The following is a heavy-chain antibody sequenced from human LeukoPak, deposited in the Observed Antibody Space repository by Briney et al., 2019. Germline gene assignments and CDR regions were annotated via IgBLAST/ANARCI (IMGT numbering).Heavy chain of an antibody. CDR2: IDHSGST. CDR3: ARGRRITILGYYYYMDV. D-gene: IGHD3-9*01. CDR1: GGSFSGYY. J-gene: IGHJ6*03. V-gene: IGHV4-34*01. Sequence: SETLSLTCAVYGGSFSGYYWSWIRQPPGKGLEWIGEIDHSGSTNYNPSLKSRVTISVDTSKNQFSLKLSSVTAADTAVYYCARGRRITILGYYYYMDVWGKGTTVTVSS.